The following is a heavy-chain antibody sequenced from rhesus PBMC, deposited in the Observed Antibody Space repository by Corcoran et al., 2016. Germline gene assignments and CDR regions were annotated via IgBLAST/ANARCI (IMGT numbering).Heavy chain of an antibody. D-gene: IGHD6-31*01. J-gene: IGHJ4*01. CDR2: VDPEDGEA. Sequence: EVQLVQSGAEVKKPGASVKISCKASGYTFTAHYLNWVRQAPGKGLEWMGRVDPEDGEADCAQKFQDRVTITADMSTDTAYMELSSLRSGDTAVYYCARGVGGYYYWGQGVLVTVSS. V-gene: IGHV1-111*02. CDR3: ARGVGGYYY. CDR1: GYTFTAHY.